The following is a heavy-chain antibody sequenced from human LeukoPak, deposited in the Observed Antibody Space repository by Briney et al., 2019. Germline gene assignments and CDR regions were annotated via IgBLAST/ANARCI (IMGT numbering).Heavy chain of an antibody. D-gene: IGHD4-23*01. V-gene: IGHV1-69*13. J-gene: IGHJ4*02. Sequence: GASVKVSCKASGGTFSSYAISWVRQAPGQGLEWMGGIIPIFGTAKYAEKFQDRVTITAVESMSTVYMELSSLRSEDTAVYYCARGWLAETTVVTPYNYWGQGTLVTVSS. CDR3: ARGWLAETTVVTPYNY. CDR2: IIPIFGTA. CDR1: GGTFSSYA.